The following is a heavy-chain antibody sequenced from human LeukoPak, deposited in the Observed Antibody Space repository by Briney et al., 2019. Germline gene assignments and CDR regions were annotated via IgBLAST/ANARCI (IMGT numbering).Heavy chain of an antibody. D-gene: IGHD4-23*01. CDR2: IIPILGIA. V-gene: IGHV1-69*04. Sequence: GASVKVSCKASGGTFSSYAISWVRQAPGQGLEWMGRIIPILGIANYAQKFQGRVTITADKSTSTAYMELSSLRSEDTAVYYCAKGGMVGTSGLFDYWGQGTLVTVSS. J-gene: IGHJ4*02. CDR3: AKGGMVGTSGLFDY. CDR1: GGTFSSYA.